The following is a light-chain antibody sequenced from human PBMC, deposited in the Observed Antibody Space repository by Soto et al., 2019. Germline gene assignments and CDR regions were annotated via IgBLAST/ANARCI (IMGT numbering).Light chain of an antibody. J-gene: IGLJ2*01. CDR2: EVS. CDR3: SSYAGSNNLV. CDR1: SSDVGGYNY. V-gene: IGLV2-8*01. Sequence: QSVLTPPPSASGSPGQSVTISCTGTSSDVGGYNYVSWYQQHPGKAPKLMIYEVSKRPSGVPDRFSGSKSGNTASLTVSGLQAEDEADYYCSSYAGSNNLVFGGGTQLTVL.